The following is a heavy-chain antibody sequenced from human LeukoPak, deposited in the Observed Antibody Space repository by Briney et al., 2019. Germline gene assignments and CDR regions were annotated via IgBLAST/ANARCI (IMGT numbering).Heavy chain of an antibody. CDR1: DYSISSGYY. CDR2: IYHSGST. V-gene: IGHV4-38-2*02. Sequence: SETLSLTCTVSDYSISSGYYWGWVRQPPGKGLEWIGSIYHSGSTHYNPSLRSRVTISVDTSKNQFSLKLNSVTAADTAVYYCARAIYYYYYMDVWGKGTTVTVSS. CDR3: ARAIYYYYYMDV. J-gene: IGHJ6*03.